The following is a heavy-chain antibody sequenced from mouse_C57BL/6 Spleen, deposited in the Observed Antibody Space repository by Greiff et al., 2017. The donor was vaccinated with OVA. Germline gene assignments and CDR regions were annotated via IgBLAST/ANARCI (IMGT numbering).Heavy chain of an antibody. CDR3: ARGSSYVHAMDY. Sequence: VKLVESGPGLVAPSQSLSITCTVSGFSLTSYGVDWVRQSPGKGLEWLGVIWGVGSTNSNSALKSRLSISKDNSKSHVFLKMNSLQTDDTAMYDCARGSSYVHAMDYWGQGTSVTVSS. V-gene: IGHV2-6*01. CDR1: GFSLTSYG. J-gene: IGHJ4*01. D-gene: IGHD1-1*01. CDR2: IWGVGST.